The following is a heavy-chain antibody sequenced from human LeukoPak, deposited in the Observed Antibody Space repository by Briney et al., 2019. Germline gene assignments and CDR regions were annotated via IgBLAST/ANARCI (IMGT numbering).Heavy chain of an antibody. CDR3: ARDRELLYFDY. CDR2: IWYDGGNK. CDR1: GFTFSSYG. Sequence: GGSLRLSCAASGFTFSSYGMHWVRQAPGKGLEWVAVIWYDGGNKYYADSVKGRFTIPRDNSKNTLYLQMNSLRAENTAVYYCARDRELLYFDYWGQGTLVTVSS. J-gene: IGHJ4*02. D-gene: IGHD1-26*01. V-gene: IGHV3-33*01.